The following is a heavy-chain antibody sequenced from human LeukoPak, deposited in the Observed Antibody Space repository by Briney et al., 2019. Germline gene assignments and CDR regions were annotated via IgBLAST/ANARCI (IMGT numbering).Heavy chain of an antibody. Sequence: GGSLRLSCAASGFTVSSNYMSWVRQAPGKGLEWVSIIYSGGSTYYADSVKGRFTISRHNSENTLYLQMSSLRAEDTAAYYCARVGYSNYFDFWGQGTLVTVSS. J-gene: IGHJ4*02. CDR2: IYSGGST. V-gene: IGHV3-53*04. CDR3: ARVGYSNYFDF. D-gene: IGHD4-11*01. CDR1: GFTVSSNY.